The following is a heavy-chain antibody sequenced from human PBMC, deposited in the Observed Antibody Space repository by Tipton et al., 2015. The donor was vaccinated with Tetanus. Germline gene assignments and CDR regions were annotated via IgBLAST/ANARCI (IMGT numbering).Heavy chain of an antibody. J-gene: IGHJ4*02. V-gene: IGHV3-21*01. D-gene: IGHD5-12*01. CDR2: ISSRNTYI. CDR1: GFTFSNYV. CDR3: ARRSGVAALNY. Sequence: SLRLSCEVSGFTFSNYVMNWVRQAPGKGPEWVSSISSRNTYIYYADSVKGRFTISRDNAKNSVFLQMNSLTAEDTALYYCARRSGVAALNYWGQGTLVTVSS.